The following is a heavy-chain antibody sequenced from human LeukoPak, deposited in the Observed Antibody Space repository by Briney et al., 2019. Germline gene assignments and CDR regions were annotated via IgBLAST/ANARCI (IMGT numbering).Heavy chain of an antibody. V-gene: IGHV3-48*03. CDR1: GFTFSSYE. Sequence: GGSLRLSCAASGFTFSSYEMNWVRQAPGKGLKWASYISSSGSTMYYADSVKGRFTISRDNAKNSLYLQMNSLRAEDTAVYYCARAHYPYYYDSSGYSPWGQGTLVTVSS. CDR2: ISSSGSTM. J-gene: IGHJ5*02. CDR3: ARAHYPYYYDSSGYSP. D-gene: IGHD3-22*01.